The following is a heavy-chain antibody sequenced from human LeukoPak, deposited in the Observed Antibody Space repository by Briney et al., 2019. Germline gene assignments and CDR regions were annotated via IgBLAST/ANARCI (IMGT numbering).Heavy chain of an antibody. CDR1: GGSISSYF. Sequence: PSETLSLTCTVSGGSISSYFWTWIRQPPGKGLEWIGNIYYGGSTRYNPSLKSRVSISVDTSKNQFSLKLTSVTAADTAVYYCARFCSGGSCPDVWGPGTTVSVSS. CDR2: IYYGGST. CDR3: ARFCSGGSCPDV. J-gene: IGHJ6*02. V-gene: IGHV4-59*01. D-gene: IGHD2-15*01.